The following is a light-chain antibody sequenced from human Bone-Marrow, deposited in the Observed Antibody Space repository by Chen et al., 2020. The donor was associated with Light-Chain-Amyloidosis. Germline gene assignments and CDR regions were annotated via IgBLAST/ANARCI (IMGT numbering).Light chain of an antibody. CDR2: RNN. J-gene: IGLJ3*02. Sequence: QSVLTQPPSASGTPGQRVTISCSGSSSNIGSTSVYWYQQLLGMAPKLLIYRNNQRPSGVPDRFSGSKAGNAASLDIGGLRSEEEADYYWAAWDDSLSGVCGGGTKLTVL. V-gene: IGLV1-47*01. CDR1: SSNIGSTS. CDR3: AAWDDSLSGV.